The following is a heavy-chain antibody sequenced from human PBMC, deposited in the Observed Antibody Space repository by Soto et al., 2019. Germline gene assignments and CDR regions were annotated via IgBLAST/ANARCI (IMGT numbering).Heavy chain of an antibody. J-gene: IGHJ5*02. D-gene: IGHD3-3*01. CDR3: ARDRYDFWSGSYNWFDP. CDR2: IYYSGST. V-gene: IGHV4-59*01. CDR1: GGSISSYY. Sequence: PSETLSLTCTVSGGSISSYYWSWIRQPPGKGLEWIGYIYYSGSTNYNPSLKSRVTISVDTSKNQFSLKLSSVTAADTAVYYCARDRYDFWSGSYNWFDPWGQGTLVTAPQ.